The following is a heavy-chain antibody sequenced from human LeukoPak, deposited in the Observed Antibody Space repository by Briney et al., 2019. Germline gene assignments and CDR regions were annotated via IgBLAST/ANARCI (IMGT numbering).Heavy chain of an antibody. V-gene: IGHV3-13*01. Sequence: GGSLRLSCAASGFTFSNYDMHWVRQAAAKGLEWVSSIGSSGDTYYSGSVKGRFTISRENARNSLYLQMSSLSDGDTAVYYCARGRAYCSSWDAIVNWGQGTLVTVSS. CDR2: IGSSGDT. J-gene: IGHJ4*02. CDR3: ARGRAYCSSWDAIVN. D-gene: IGHD6-13*01. CDR1: GFTFSNYD.